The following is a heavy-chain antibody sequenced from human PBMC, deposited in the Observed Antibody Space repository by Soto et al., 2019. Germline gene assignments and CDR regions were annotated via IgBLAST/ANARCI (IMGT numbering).Heavy chain of an antibody. D-gene: IGHD6-6*01. CDR3: ARRLTLKSIAGLYYGMDV. J-gene: IGHJ6*02. Sequence: PSETLSPTCAVYGGSFSGYYWSWIRQPPGKGLEWIGEINHSGSTNYNPSLKSRVTISVDTSKNQFSLKLSSVTAADTAVYYCARRLTLKSIAGLYYGMDVWGQGTTVTVSS. CDR1: GGSFSGYY. V-gene: IGHV4-34*01. CDR2: INHSGST.